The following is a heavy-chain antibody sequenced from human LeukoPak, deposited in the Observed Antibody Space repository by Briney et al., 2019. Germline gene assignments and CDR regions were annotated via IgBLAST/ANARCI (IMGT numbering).Heavy chain of an antibody. CDR3: ARDRGGGVVIIPPYYFDY. J-gene: IGHJ4*02. CDR2: INWNGGST. V-gene: IGHV3-20*04. D-gene: IGHD3-3*01. CDR1: GFTFDDYG. Sequence: GGSLRLSCAASGFTFDDYGMSWVRQAPGKGLEWVSGINWNGGSTGYADSVKGRFTISRDNAKNSLYLQMNGLRAEDTALYYCARDRGGGVVIIPPYYFDYWGQGTLVTVSS.